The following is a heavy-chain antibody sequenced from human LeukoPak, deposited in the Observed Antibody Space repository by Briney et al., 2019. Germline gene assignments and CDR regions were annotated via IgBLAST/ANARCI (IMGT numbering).Heavy chain of an antibody. V-gene: IGHV3-21*01. D-gene: IGHD6-13*01. Sequence: GGSLRLSCAASGFSFSNYEMTWVRQAPGKGLEWLSSISGSSSYIYYADSVKGRFTISRDNARNSLYLQMKSLRAEDTAVYYCARTPSIVGYTSRELGHWYFDLWGRGTPVTVSS. J-gene: IGHJ2*01. CDR2: ISGSSSYI. CDR1: GFSFSNYE. CDR3: ARTPSIVGYTSRELGHWYFDL.